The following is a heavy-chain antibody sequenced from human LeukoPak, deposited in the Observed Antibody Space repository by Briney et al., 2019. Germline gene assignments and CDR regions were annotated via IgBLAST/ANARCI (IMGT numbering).Heavy chain of an antibody. J-gene: IGHJ6*03. V-gene: IGHV3-7*01. CDR2: IKQDGSEK. D-gene: IGHD1-1*01. CDR1: GFTFSSYW. Sequence: QTGGSLRLSCAASGFTFSSYWMSWVRQAPGKGLEWVANIKQDGSEKYYVDSVKGRLTISRDNAKNSLYLQMNSLRAEDTAVYYCARDRSLEPGPYYYYYYMDVWGKGTTVTVSS. CDR3: ARDRSLEPGPYYYYYYMDV.